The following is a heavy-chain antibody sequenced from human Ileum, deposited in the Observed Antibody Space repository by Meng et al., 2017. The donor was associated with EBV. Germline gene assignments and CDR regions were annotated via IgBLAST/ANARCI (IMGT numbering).Heavy chain of an antibody. J-gene: IGHJ4*02. CDR3: ARGFYTYGSSCFDY. CDR2: INHSGST. Sequence: VQGHAWGAGSLTPSGTLSLTCAVYGGSFSGYYWTWIRQPPGKGLEWIGEINHSGSTNYNPSLKSRVTISVDKNQFSLKLSSVTAADTAVYYCARGFYTYGSSCFDYWGQGTLVTVSS. CDR1: GGSFSGYY. V-gene: IGHV4-34*01. D-gene: IGHD6-13*01.